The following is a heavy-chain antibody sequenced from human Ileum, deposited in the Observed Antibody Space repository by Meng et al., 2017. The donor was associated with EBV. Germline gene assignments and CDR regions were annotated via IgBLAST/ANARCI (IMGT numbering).Heavy chain of an antibody. CDR1: GVSISSGYFH. J-gene: IGHJ4*02. D-gene: IGHD1-26*01. CDR2: HSGST. Sequence: QVRRKESGPGLVNPSQPLSRTCAFSGVSISSGYFHWSWIRQPPGKGLEWIGHSGSTSYNPSLRSRVTISVDTSKNQFSLKVDSATAGDTAVYYCVSYAVGAGGIGYWGQGILVTVSS. V-gene: IGHV4-30-4*01. CDR3: VSYAVGAGGIGY.